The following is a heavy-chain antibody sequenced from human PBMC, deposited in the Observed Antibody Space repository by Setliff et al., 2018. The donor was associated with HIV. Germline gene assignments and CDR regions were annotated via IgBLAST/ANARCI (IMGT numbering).Heavy chain of an antibody. V-gene: IGHV1-2*06. J-gene: IGHJ4*02. Sequence: ASVKVSCKTFGYPFTAYQMHWLRQAPGQGLEWMGRINRDNGGIDYAQKCQGRVTVTRDTSINTAYMELSSLRYDDTAIYYCARSPDPYSGTTDYWGQGTLVTVSS. CDR1: GYPFTAYQ. CDR2: INRDNGGI. CDR3: ARSPDPYSGTTDY. D-gene: IGHD1-26*01.